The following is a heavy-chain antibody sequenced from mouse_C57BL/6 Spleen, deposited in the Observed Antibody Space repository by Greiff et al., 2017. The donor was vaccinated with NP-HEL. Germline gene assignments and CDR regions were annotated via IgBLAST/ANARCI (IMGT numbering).Heavy chain of an antibody. Sequence: QVHVKQSGAELVRPGTSVKVSCKASGYAFTNYLIEWVKQRPGQGLEWIGVINPGSGGTNYNEKFKGKATLTADKSSSTAYMQLSSLTSEDSAVYFCARGAVVAREGPYAMDYWGQGTSVTVSS. V-gene: IGHV1-54*01. D-gene: IGHD1-1*01. CDR1: GYAFTNYL. CDR3: ARGAVVAREGPYAMDY. J-gene: IGHJ4*01. CDR2: INPGSGGT.